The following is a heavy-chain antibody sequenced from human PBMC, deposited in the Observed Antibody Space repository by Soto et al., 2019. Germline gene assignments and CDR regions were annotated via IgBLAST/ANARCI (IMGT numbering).Heavy chain of an antibody. J-gene: IGHJ5*02. CDR1: GYTFINYG. CDR3: ARDEVPAANWLDL. Sequence: QVQLVQSGAEVKEPGASVKVSCKASGYTFINYGITWVRQAPGQGLEWMGWISGYNGNTNYAQDLQGRVTMTTDTSTSTAYMELRSLRSDDTAVYYGARDEVPAANWLDLWGQGTLVTVSS. CDR2: ISGYNGNT. D-gene: IGHD2-2*01. V-gene: IGHV1-18*01.